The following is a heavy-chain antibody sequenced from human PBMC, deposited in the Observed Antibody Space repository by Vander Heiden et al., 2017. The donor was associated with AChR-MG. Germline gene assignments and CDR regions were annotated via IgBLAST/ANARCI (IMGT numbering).Heavy chain of an antibody. Sequence: QVQLVQSGAAVKKPGASVKVSCKASGYTFTSYGISWVRQAPGQGLEWMGWISAYNGNTNYAQKLQGRVTMTTDTSTSTAYMELRSLRSDDTAVYYCARDLGYCSGGSCYSVFFWFDPWGQGTLVTVSS. V-gene: IGHV1-18*01. D-gene: IGHD2-15*01. CDR3: ARDLGYCSGGSCYSVFFWFDP. CDR1: GYTFTSYG. J-gene: IGHJ5*02. CDR2: ISAYNGNT.